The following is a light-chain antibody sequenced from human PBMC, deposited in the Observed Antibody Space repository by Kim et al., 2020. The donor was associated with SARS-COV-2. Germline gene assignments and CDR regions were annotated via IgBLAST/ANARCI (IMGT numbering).Light chain of an antibody. CDR3: QVCDNTYDHPDYV. Sequence: SYELTQPPSVSVAPGQTASVTCGGNNIGGYAVNWYRQSPGQAPVLVIYDDSNRPSGIPDRFSGSNSGNTATLTISRDEAGDEAEYSWQVCDNTYDHPDYVFGTGTKVTVL. CDR2: DDS. V-gene: IGLV3-21*02. J-gene: IGLJ1*01. CDR1: NIGGYA.